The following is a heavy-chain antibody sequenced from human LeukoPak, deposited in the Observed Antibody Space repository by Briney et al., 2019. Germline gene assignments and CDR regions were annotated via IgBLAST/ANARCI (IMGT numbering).Heavy chain of an antibody. D-gene: IGHD5-12*01. Sequence: SETLSLTCTVSGGSINTYYWSWIRQPPGKGLEWIASVYHSGTSNYNPSLRSRVTISVDTSKNQFSLKLSSVTAADTAVYYCARANRYDLFFDYWGQGTLVTVSS. J-gene: IGHJ4*02. V-gene: IGHV4-59*08. CDR3: ARANRYDLFFDY. CDR2: VYHSGTS. CDR1: GGSINTYY.